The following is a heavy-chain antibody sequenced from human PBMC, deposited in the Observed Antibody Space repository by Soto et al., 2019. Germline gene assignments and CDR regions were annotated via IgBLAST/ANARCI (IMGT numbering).Heavy chain of an antibody. CDR3: ASGSNWFDP. Sequence: SETLSLTCTVSGGSVSSGSYYWSWIRQPPGKGLEWIGYIYYSGSTNYNPSPKSRVTISVDTSKNQFSLKLSSVTAADTAVYYCASGSNWFDPWGQGTLVTVSS. CDR2: IYYSGST. D-gene: IGHD2-2*03. V-gene: IGHV4-61*01. J-gene: IGHJ5*02. CDR1: GGSVSSGSYY.